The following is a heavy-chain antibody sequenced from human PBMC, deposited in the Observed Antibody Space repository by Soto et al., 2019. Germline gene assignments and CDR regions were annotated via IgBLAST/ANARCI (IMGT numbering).Heavy chain of an antibody. CDR1: GYTFTSYY. CDR2: INPSGGST. CDR3: ARGDAVSGSYYRAFDI. J-gene: IGHJ3*02. V-gene: IGHV1-46*01. Sequence: GASVKVSCKASGYTFTSYYIHWVRQAPGQGLEWMGIINPSGGSTSYAQKLQGRVTMTTDTSTSTAYMELRSLRSDDTAVYYCARGDAVSGSYYRAFDIWGQGTMVTVSS. D-gene: IGHD1-26*01.